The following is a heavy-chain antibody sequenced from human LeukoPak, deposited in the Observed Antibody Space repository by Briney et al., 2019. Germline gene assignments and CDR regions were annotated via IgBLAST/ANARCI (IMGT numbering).Heavy chain of an antibody. J-gene: IGHJ6*03. CDR1: GGTFSSYA. CDR3: ARVTASGYDFYYYYYMDV. CDR2: IIPIFGTA. D-gene: IGHD5-12*01. V-gene: IGHV1-69*13. Sequence: SVKVSCKASGGTFSSYAISWVRQAPGQGLEWMGGIIPIFGTANYAQKFQGRVTITADESTSTAYMELSSLGSEDTAVYYCARVTASGYDFYYYYYMDVWGKGTTVTVSS.